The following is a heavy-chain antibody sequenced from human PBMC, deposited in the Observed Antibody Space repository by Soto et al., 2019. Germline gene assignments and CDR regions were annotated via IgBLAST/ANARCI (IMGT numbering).Heavy chain of an antibody. CDR2: IYSGGYT. Sequence: EVQLVESGGGLIQPGGSLRLSCAVSGFTVSNNYMSWVRQAPGKGLEGVSVIYSGGYTAYGDSVKGRFTISRDNSKNPLYFKKNSPGPAATAVFFCGTPPGGGGYWGQGTLVTVSS. CDR3: GTPPGGGGY. J-gene: IGHJ4*02. CDR1: GFTVSNNY. D-gene: IGHD3-10*01. V-gene: IGHV3-53*01.